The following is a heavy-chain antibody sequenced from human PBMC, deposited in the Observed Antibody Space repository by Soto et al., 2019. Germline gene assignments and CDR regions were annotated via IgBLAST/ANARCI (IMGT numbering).Heavy chain of an antibody. Sequence: EASVKVSCKASGFTFTGHYIHWVRQAPGQGLEWMGWINPNSGGTSYAQKFQGRVTMTRDTSITTAYMELSRLSSDDTAVYYCAKSGSLFRPSLGYFDYWGQGTLVTVSS. CDR2: INPNSGGT. CDR1: GFTFTGHY. CDR3: AKSGSLFRPSLGYFDY. J-gene: IGHJ4*02. V-gene: IGHV1-2*02. D-gene: IGHD1-26*01.